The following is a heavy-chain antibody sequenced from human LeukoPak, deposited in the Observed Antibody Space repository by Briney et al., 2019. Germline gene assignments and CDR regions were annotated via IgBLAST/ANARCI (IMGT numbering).Heavy chain of an antibody. CDR1: GYTFISYY. CDR3: ARIAALAGIGWGDFDY. V-gene: IGHV1-2*02. CDR2: INPNSGDT. Sequence: ASVKVSCKSSGYTFISYYINWVRQAPGQGLEWLGWINPNSGDTNYAQKFQDRVTMTRDTSINTAYLELNRLTSEDTAVYYCARIAALAGIGWGDFDYWGQGSLVTVSS. J-gene: IGHJ4*02. D-gene: IGHD6-19*01.